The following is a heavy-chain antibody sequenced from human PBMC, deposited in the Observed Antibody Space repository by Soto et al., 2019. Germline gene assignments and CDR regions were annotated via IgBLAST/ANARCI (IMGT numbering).Heavy chain of an antibody. D-gene: IGHD2-15*01. J-gene: IGHJ4*02. V-gene: IGHV1-3*01. CDR2: ITAGNGNT. CDR1: GYTFTSYA. CDR3: ARGACSGGSCYSFHFDY. Sequence: QVQLVQSGAEVKKPGASVKVSCKASGYTFTSYAMHWVRQAPGQRLEWMGWITAGNGNTQYSQKFQGRVTITRDTSASTAYMELSSLRSEDTAVYYCARGACSGGSCYSFHFDYWGQGNLVTVSS.